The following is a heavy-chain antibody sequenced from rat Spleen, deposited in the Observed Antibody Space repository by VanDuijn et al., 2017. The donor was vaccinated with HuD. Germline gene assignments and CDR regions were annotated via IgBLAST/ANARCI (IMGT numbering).Heavy chain of an antibody. V-gene: IGHV5-29*01. CDR1: GFTFSDYY. Sequence: EVQLVESDGGLVQPGRSLKLSCAASGFTFSDYYMAWVRQAPTKGLEWVATISYDGSSTHYRDSVKGRFTISRDNAQSTLYLQMDSMRSEHTATYYCARLYYSGPLSVGFDYWGQGVMVTVSS. D-gene: IGHD1-1*01. CDR3: ARLYYSGPLSVGFDY. CDR2: ISYDGSST. J-gene: IGHJ2*01.